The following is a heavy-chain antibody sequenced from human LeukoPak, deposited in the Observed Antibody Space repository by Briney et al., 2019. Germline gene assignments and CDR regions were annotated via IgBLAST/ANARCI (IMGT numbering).Heavy chain of an antibody. D-gene: IGHD2-21*02. CDR3: ARVLVTASLYYFDY. V-gene: IGHV4-34*01. CDR1: GGSISSYY. CDR2: INHSGST. J-gene: IGHJ4*02. Sequence: SETLSLTCTVSGGSISSYYWSWIRQPPGKGLEWIGEINHSGSTNYNPSLKSRVTISVDTSKNQFSLKLSSVTAADTAVYYCARVLVTASLYYFDYWGQGTLVTVSS.